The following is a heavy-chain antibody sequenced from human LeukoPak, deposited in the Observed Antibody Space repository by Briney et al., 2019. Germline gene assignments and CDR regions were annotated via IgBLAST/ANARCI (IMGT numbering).Heavy chain of an antibody. CDR2: IKRDRSEK. V-gene: IGHV3-7*01. CDR1: GFTFSSYW. D-gene: IGHD6-13*01. Sequence: PGASLRLSCAASGFTFSSYWMSWVRQAPGKGLEWVANIKRDRSEKYYVDSVKGRFTISRDNVKNSLYLQMNSLRAEDTAVYYCGRDYSSSWNYWGQGTLVTVSS. CDR3: GRDYSSSWNY. J-gene: IGHJ4*02.